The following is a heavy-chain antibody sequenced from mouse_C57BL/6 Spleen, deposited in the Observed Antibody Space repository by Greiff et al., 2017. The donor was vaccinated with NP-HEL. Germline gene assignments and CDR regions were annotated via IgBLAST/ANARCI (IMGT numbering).Heavy chain of an antibody. D-gene: IGHD1-1*01. J-gene: IGHJ1*03. CDR1: GYTFTDYE. Sequence: VQLQQSGAELVRPGASVTLSCKASGYTFTDYEMHWVKQTPVHGLEWIGAIDPETGGTAYNQKFKGKAILTADKSSSKAYMELSSLTSEDSAVYYCKRQSESSYCDFDVWGTGTTVTVSS. CDR2: IDPETGGT. V-gene: IGHV1-15*01. CDR3: KRQSESSYCDFDV.